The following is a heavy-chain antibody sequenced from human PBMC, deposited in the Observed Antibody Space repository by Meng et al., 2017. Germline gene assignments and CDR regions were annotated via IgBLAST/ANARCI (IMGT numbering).Heavy chain of an antibody. CDR2: ISSSSSYI. CDR3: ARGGFVRVAGTTDY. J-gene: IGHJ4*02. CDR1: GFTFSSYS. Sequence: ETLSLTCAASGFTFSSYSMNWVRQAPGKGLEWVSSISSSSSYIYYADSVKGRFTISRDNAKNSLYLQMNSLRAEDTAVYYCARGGFVRVAGTTDYWGQGTLVTVSS. D-gene: IGHD6-19*01. V-gene: IGHV3-21*01.